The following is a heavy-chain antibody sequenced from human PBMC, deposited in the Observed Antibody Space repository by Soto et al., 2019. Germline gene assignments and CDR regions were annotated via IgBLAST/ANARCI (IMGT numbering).Heavy chain of an antibody. CDR1: GGSISSGGYY. D-gene: IGHD3-10*01. Sequence: SETLSLTCTVSGGSISSGGYYWSWIRQHPGKGLEWIGYIYYSGSTYYNPSLKSRVTISVDTSKNQFSLKLTSVTAADTALYYCARRYGWLYFNYWGQGSLGTVSS. V-gene: IGHV4-31*03. CDR3: ARRYGWLYFNY. J-gene: IGHJ4*02. CDR2: IYYSGST.